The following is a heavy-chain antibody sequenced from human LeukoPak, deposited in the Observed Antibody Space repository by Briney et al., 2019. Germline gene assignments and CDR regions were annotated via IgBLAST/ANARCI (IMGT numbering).Heavy chain of an antibody. J-gene: IGHJ3*02. CDR2: FDPEDGET. D-gene: IGHD3-3*01. CDR3: ATRHITIFGVVIIRHAFDI. V-gene: IGHV1-24*01. Sequence: GASVKVSCKVSGYTLTELSMHWVRQAPGKGLEWMGGFDPEDGETIYAQKFQGRVTMTEDTSTDTAYMELSSLRSEDTAVYYCATRHITIFGVVIIRHAFDIWGQGTMVTVSS. CDR1: GYTLTELS.